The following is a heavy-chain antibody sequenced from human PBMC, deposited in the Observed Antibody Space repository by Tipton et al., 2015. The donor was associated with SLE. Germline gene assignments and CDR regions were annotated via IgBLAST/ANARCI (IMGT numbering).Heavy chain of an antibody. Sequence: TLSLTCTVSGGSISSYYWSWIRQPPGKGLEWIGYIYYSGSTNYNPSLKSRVTISVDTSKNQFSLKLSSVTAADTAVYYCARVERADRGFDYWGQGTLVTVSS. CDR1: GGSISSYY. CDR3: ARVERADRGFDY. CDR2: IYYSGST. J-gene: IGHJ4*02. V-gene: IGHV4-59*01.